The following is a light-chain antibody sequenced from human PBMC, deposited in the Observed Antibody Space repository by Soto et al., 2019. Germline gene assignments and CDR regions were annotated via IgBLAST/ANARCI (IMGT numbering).Light chain of an antibody. CDR2: EVS. V-gene: IGLV2-14*01. J-gene: IGLJ1*01. CDR3: SSSASSSTL. Sequence: QSALTQPASVSGSPGQSITISCTGTSSDVGGYNYVSWYQQHPGKAPKLMIYEVSSRPSGVSSRFSGSKSGNTASLTISGLQAEDEDDYYCSSSASSSTLFGTGTKVTVL. CDR1: SSDVGGYNY.